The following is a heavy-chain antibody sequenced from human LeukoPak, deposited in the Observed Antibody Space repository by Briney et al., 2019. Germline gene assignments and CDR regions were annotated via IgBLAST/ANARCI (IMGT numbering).Heavy chain of an antibody. D-gene: IGHD1-26*01. CDR1: GFTFSSYA. Sequence: GASLRFSCAASGFTFSSYAMSWVRQAPGKGLEWVSAISGSGGSTYYADSVKGRFTISRDNSKNTLYLQMNSLRAEDTAVYYCAKEMLGELLPISWDYWGQGTLVTVSS. CDR2: ISGSGGST. J-gene: IGHJ4*02. CDR3: AKEMLGELLPISWDY. V-gene: IGHV3-23*01.